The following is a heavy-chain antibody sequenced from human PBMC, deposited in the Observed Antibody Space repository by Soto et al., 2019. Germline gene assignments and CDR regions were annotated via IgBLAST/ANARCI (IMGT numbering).Heavy chain of an antibody. D-gene: IGHD3-9*01. Sequence: GGSLRLSCAASGFTFSSYAMSWVRQAPGKGLEWVSAISGSGGSTYYADPVKGRFTISRDNSKNTLYLQMNSLRAEDTAVYYCAKSILYYDILTGYYSFVYWGQGTLVTVSS. CDR1: GFTFSSYA. CDR3: AKSILYYDILTGYYSFVY. CDR2: ISGSGGST. V-gene: IGHV3-23*01. J-gene: IGHJ4*02.